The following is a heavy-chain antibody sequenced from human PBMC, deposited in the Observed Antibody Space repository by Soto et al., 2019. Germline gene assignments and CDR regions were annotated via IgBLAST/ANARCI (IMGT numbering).Heavy chain of an antibody. Sequence: SETLSLTCTVSGGSVSSGSYYWSWIRQPPGKGLEWIGYIYYSGSTNYNPSLKSRVTISVDTSKNQFSLKLSSVTAADTAVYYCARFWVDTDMDWFDPWGQGTLVTVSS. CDR3: ARFWVDTDMDWFDP. V-gene: IGHV4-61*01. J-gene: IGHJ5*02. D-gene: IGHD5-18*01. CDR2: IYYSGST. CDR1: GGSVSSGSYY.